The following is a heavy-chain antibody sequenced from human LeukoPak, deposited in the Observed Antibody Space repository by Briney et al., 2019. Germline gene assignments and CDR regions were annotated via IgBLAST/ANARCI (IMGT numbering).Heavy chain of an antibody. CDR2: IGGSGGST. J-gene: IGHJ4*02. D-gene: IGHD6-19*01. CDR1: GFTFSSYA. Sequence: GGSLRLSCAASGFTFSSYAMSWVRQAPGKGLEWVSLIGGSGGSTYYAESVKGRFSISRDNSENTVYLQMHSLRGEDTAIYYCVKDRPNVSGWYGFDYWGQGTLVTVSS. CDR3: VKDRPNVSGWYGFDY. V-gene: IGHV3-23*01.